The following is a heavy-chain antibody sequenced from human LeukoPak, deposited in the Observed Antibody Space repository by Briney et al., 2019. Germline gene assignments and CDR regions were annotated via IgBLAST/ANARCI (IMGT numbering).Heavy chain of an antibody. CDR3: ARDSMATVYYYYGMDV. CDR2: INPNSGGT. J-gene: IGHJ6*02. Sequence: ASVKVSCKASGYTFTGYYMHWVRQAPGQGLEWMGWINPNSGGTNYAQEFQGRVTMTRDTSISTAYMELSRLRSDDTAVYYCARDSMATVYYYYGMDVWGQGTTVTVSS. CDR1: GYTFTGYY. D-gene: IGHD5-12*01. V-gene: IGHV1-2*02.